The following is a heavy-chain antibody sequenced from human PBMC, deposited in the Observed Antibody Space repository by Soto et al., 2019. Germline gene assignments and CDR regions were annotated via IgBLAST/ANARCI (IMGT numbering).Heavy chain of an antibody. CDR1: VYTFTSYG. Sequence: ASVTASCKACVYTFTSYGISWVQQAPGQGLEWMGWISAYNGNTNYAQKLQGRVTMTTDTSTSTAYMELRSLRSDDTAVYYCASSVVGASGFDPWGQGTLVTVSS. CDR2: ISAYNGNT. V-gene: IGHV1-18*01. D-gene: IGHD1-26*01. CDR3: ASSVVGASGFDP. J-gene: IGHJ5*02.